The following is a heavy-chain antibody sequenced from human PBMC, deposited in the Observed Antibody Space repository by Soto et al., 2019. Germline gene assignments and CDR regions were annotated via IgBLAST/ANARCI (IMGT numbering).Heavy chain of an antibody. CDR3: ASARIAVASNPFDY. CDR2: IYNGGRT. CDR1: GASISSSYW. V-gene: IGHV4-4*02. D-gene: IGHD6-13*01. J-gene: IGHJ4*02. Sequence: QVQLHESGPGLVKPSGTLSLTCDVSGASISSSYWWSWVRQPPGKGLEWIGEIYNGGRTNYNASLKGRVTISVDKSKNQFSLKLTSVTAADTAVYYCASARIAVASNPFDYWGQGSLVTVSS.